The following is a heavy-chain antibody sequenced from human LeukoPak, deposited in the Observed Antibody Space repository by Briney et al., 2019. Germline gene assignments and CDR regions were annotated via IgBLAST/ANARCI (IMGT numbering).Heavy chain of an antibody. CDR3: AREGPIAAAGDNWFDP. CDR2: INPSGGST. J-gene: IGHJ5*02. Sequence: ASVKVSCKASGYTFTSYYMHWVRQAPGQGLEWMGIINPSGGSTSYAQKFQGRVTMTRDTSTSTVYMELSSLRSEDTAVYYCAREGPIAAAGDNWFDPWGQGTLVTVSS. D-gene: IGHD6-13*01. V-gene: IGHV1-46*01. CDR1: GYTFTSYY.